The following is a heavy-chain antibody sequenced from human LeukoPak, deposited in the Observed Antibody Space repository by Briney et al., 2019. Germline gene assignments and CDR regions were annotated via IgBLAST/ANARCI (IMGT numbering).Heavy chain of an antibody. Sequence: SEALSLTCAVYGGSFSGYYWSWIRQPPGKGLEWIGEINHSGSTNYNPSLKSRVTISVDTSKNQFSLKLSSVTAADTAVYYCAREDSRTFDIWGQGTMVTVSS. D-gene: IGHD6-13*01. V-gene: IGHV4-34*01. CDR2: INHSGST. CDR1: GGSFSGYY. J-gene: IGHJ3*02. CDR3: AREDSRTFDI.